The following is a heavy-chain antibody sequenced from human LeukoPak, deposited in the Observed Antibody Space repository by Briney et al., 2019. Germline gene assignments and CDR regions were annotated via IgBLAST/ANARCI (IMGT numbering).Heavy chain of an antibody. V-gene: IGHV3-74*01. CDR1: GFTFSSYW. D-gene: IGHD7-27*01. CDR3: ASQQLGIDYFGY. CDR2: INSDGSST. J-gene: IGHJ4*02. Sequence: GGSLRLSCAASGFTFSSYWMHWVRQAPGKGLVWVSRINSDGSSTSYADSVKGRFTISRDNAKNTLYLQMNSLRAEDTAVYYCASQQLGIDYFGYWGQGTLVTVSS.